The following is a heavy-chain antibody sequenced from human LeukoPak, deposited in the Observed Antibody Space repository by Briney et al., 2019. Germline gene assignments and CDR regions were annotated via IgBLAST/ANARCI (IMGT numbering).Heavy chain of an antibody. CDR2: FYNSGRS. V-gene: IGHV4-59*01. CDR1: DDSISDYY. Sequence: SETLSLTCTVSDDSISDYYRGWIRQPPGKGLEWIGYFYNSGRSTYNPSLKSRVTISADTSKNHFSLKLNSVTTADTAVYYCARHGSGSYYYWFDPWGQGTLVTVSS. D-gene: IGHD3-10*01. J-gene: IGHJ5*02. CDR3: ARHGSGSYYYWFDP.